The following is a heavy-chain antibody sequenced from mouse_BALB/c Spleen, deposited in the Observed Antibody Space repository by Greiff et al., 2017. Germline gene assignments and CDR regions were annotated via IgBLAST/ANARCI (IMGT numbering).Heavy chain of an antibody. CDR2: IDPFNGGT. Sequence: VQLKQSGPELVKPGASVKISCKAYGYSFTSYYMHWVKQSHGKSLEWIGYIDPFNGGTSYNQKFKGKATLTVDKSSSTAYMHLSSLTSEDSAVYYCASDSGWGQGTLVTVSA. J-gene: IGHJ3*01. D-gene: IGHD1-3*01. V-gene: IGHV1S135*01. CDR1: GYSFTSYY. CDR3: ASDSG.